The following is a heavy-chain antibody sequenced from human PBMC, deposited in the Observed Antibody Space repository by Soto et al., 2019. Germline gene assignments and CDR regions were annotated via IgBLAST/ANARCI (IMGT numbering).Heavy chain of an antibody. CDR2: IIPMFGTA. Sequence: QVQLVQSGAEVKKPGSSVKVSCKASGGTFSNYAISWVRQAPGQEPEWMGGIIPMFGTANYARRFQGRVTITADEPTSTVHLELSSLKSEDTAVYYCARGLFGQQWLVGFDSWGQGTLVTVSS. V-gene: IGHV1-69*01. D-gene: IGHD6-19*01. CDR3: ARGLFGQQWLVGFDS. CDR1: GGTFSNYA. J-gene: IGHJ4*02.